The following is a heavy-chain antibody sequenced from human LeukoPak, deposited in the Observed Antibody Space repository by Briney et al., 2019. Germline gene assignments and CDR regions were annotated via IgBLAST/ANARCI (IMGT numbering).Heavy chain of an antibody. V-gene: IGHV4-59*08. Sequence: SETLSLTCTVSRGSIGKYYWSWIRQSPAKGLEWIGYVSYSGSTDYNPSLQSRVTISVDTSKDQFSLRLNSVTAADTAVYYCARSSYYYDSSGYYLGSYFDYWGQGTLVTVSS. CDR1: RGSIGKYY. CDR2: VSYSGST. CDR3: ARSSYYYDSSGYYLGSYFDY. D-gene: IGHD3-22*01. J-gene: IGHJ4*02.